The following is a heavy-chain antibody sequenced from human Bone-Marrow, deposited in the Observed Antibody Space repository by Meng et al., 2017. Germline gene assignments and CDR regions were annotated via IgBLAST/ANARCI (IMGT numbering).Heavy chain of an antibody. CDR2: IYNSGST. V-gene: IGHV4-30-4*01. Sequence: QLQLQESGPGLVKPSQTLSLTCTVSVGSISSGDYYWSWIRQPPGKGLEWIGYIYNSGSTYYNPSLKSRVTISVDTSKNQFSLKLRFVTAADTAVYYCAREGRSHQVGVSVYWGQGNLVTVSS. CDR1: VGSISSGDYY. CDR3: AREGRSHQVGVSVY. J-gene: IGHJ4*02. D-gene: IGHD2-21*01.